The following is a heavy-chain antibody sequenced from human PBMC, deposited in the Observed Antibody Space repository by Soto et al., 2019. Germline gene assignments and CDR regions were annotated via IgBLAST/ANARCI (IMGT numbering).Heavy chain of an antibody. CDR1: GFTFSSHA. CDR2: ISGSGGST. V-gene: IGHV3-23*01. Sequence: HPRGSLRLSCAASGFTFSSHAMSWFRQAPGKGLEWVSAISGSGGSTYYADSVKGRFTISRDNSKNTLYLQMNSLRAEDTAVYYCAGVDTAMVLIFDYWGQGTLVTVSS. D-gene: IGHD5-18*01. J-gene: IGHJ4*02. CDR3: AGVDTAMVLIFDY.